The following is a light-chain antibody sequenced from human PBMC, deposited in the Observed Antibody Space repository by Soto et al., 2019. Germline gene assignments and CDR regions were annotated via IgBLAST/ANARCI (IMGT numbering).Light chain of an antibody. CDR3: SSYAGSNNVL. J-gene: IGLJ2*01. CDR2: EVS. CDR1: SSDVGAYDY. V-gene: IGLV2-8*01. Sequence: QSALTQPRSVSGSPGQSVTITCTGTSSDVGAYDYVSWCQQHPGKAPKLMIFEVSKRASGVPDRFSGSKSGNTASLTVSGLQAEDEADYYCSSYAGSNNVLFGGGTKLTVL.